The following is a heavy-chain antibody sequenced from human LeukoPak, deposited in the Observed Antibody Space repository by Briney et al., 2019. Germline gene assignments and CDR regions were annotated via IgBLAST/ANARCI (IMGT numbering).Heavy chain of an antibody. CDR2: ISGSGGST. D-gene: IGHD3-22*01. J-gene: IGHJ3*02. Sequence: GGSLRLSCAASGFTFSSYAMSWVRQTPGKGLEWVSAISGSGGSTYYADSVKGRFTISRDDSKNTLYLQMNSLRAEDTAVYYCAKSPPGSSGYYYVGALPLVAFDIWGQGTMVTVSS. V-gene: IGHV3-23*01. CDR1: GFTFSSYA. CDR3: AKSPPGSSGYYYVGALPLVAFDI.